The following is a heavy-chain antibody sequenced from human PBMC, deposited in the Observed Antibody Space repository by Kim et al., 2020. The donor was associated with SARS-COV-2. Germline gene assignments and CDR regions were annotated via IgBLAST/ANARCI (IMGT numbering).Heavy chain of an antibody. D-gene: IGHD2-15*01. Sequence: GGSLRLSCAASGFTFSSYGMHWVRQAPGKGLEWVAVISYDGSNKYYADSVKGRFTISRDNSKNTLYLQMNSLRAEDTAVYYCAKDRGYGGNPKYYFDYWGQGTLVTVSS. CDR1: GFTFSSYG. V-gene: IGHV3-30*18. CDR3: AKDRGYGGNPKYYFDY. J-gene: IGHJ4*02. CDR2: ISYDGSNK.